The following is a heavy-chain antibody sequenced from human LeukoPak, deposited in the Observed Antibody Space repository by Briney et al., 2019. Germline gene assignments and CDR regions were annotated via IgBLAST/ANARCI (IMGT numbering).Heavy chain of an antibody. J-gene: IGHJ2*01. CDR3: ARDRRHLRGYFDL. CDR2: LSSSGSTI. Sequence: GGSLRLSCAASGFTFSDYYMSWIRQAPGKGLEWVSYLSSSGSTIYYADSVKGRFTISRDNAKNSLYLQMNSLRAEDTAVYYCARDRRHLRGYFDLWGRGTLVTVSS. V-gene: IGHV3-11*01. CDR1: GFTFSDYY.